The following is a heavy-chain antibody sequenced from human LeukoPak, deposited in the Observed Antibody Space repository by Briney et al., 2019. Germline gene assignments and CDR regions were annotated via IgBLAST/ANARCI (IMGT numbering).Heavy chain of an antibody. D-gene: IGHD3-22*01. V-gene: IGHV3-23*01. CDR3: AKALPNYYDSSGYLPFDY. Sequence: GGSLRLPCAASGFTFSSYAMSWVRQAPGKGLEWVSAISGSGGSTYYADSVKGRFTISRDNSKNTLYLQMNSLRAEDAAVYYCAKALPNYYDSSGYLPFDYWGQGTLVTVSS. CDR2: ISGSGGST. J-gene: IGHJ4*02. CDR1: GFTFSSYA.